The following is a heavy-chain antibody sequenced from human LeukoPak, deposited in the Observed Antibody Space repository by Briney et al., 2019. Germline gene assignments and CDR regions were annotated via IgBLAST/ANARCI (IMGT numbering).Heavy chain of an antibody. D-gene: IGHD3-16*01. CDR1: GDSMSTSY. Sequence: PSETLSLTCTVSGDSMSTSYGSWIRHPLGKGLEWIGYFYHSGTDYHPSLKSRVTISGDMSNNQFSMKLSSVTAADTAIYYCARGWRGDQFDYWGQGTLVSVSS. CDR3: ARGWRGDQFDY. V-gene: IGHV4-59*01. J-gene: IGHJ4*02. CDR2: FYHSGT.